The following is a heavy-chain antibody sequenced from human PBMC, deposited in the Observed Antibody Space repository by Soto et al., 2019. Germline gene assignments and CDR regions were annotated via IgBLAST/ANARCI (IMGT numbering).Heavy chain of an antibody. CDR2: ISETGSDI. CDR1: GFTFSAYA. Sequence: LRLSCAASGFTFSAYAMNWVRQAPGSGLQWVSSISETGSDIHYADSVKGRFIISRDNAKNAVYLQMNSLRAEDTALYFCTRDGVGASTPFDYWGPGTLVTVSS. J-gene: IGHJ4*02. D-gene: IGHD1-26*01. V-gene: IGHV3-21*01. CDR3: TRDGVGASTPFDY.